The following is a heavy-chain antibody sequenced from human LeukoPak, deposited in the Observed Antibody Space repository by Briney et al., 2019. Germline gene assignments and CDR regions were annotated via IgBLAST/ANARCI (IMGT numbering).Heavy chain of an antibody. D-gene: IGHD3-22*01. CDR2: ISYDGSNK. J-gene: IGHJ6*02. CDR1: GFTFSSYA. V-gene: IGHV3-30*04. Sequence: PGGSLRLSCAASGFTFSSYAMHWVRQAPGKGLEWVAVISYDGSNKYYADSVKGRFTISRDNSKNTLYLQKNSLRAEDTAVYYCARSYYDSSGYYYYYYYGMDVWGQGTTVTVSS. CDR3: ARSYYDSSGYYYYYYYGMDV.